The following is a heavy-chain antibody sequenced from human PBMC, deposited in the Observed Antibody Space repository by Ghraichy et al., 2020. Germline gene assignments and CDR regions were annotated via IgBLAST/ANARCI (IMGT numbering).Heavy chain of an antibody. D-gene: IGHD2-8*01. CDR2: IDTSGRKT. CDR3: ARVDARDGLLGVFDL. Sequence: LSLTCEASGFSFNRYDMNWVRQAPGKGLEWVSFIDTSGRKTYYAHSVQGRFTISRDNAKNSLSLQMNSLKDEDTAVYFCARVDARDGLLGVFDLWGRGTRVTVSS. CDR1: GFSFNRYD. V-gene: IGHV3-48*02. J-gene: IGHJ5*02.